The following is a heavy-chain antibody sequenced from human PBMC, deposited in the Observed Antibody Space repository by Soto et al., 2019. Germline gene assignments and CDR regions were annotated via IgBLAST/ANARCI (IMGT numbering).Heavy chain of an antibody. Sequence: QVQLQESGPGLVKPSGTLSLTCAVSGGSISSSNWWSWVRQPPGKGLEWIGEIYHSGSTNYNPSLKRRVTISVDKSKNEFSLKLSSVTAADTAVYYCARVSGSYYYGMDVWGQGTTVTVSS. CDR3: ARVSGSYYYGMDV. CDR2: IYHSGST. V-gene: IGHV4-4*02. D-gene: IGHD3-10*01. CDR1: GGSISSSNW. J-gene: IGHJ6*02.